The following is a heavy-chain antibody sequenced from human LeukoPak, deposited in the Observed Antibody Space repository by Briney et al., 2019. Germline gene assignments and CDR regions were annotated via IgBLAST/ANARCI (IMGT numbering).Heavy chain of an antibody. Sequence: SETLSLTCTVSGGSISSSSSYWGWIRQPPGKGLEWIGSIYYSGSTYYNPSLKSRVTISVDTSKNQFSLKLSSVTAADTAVYYCARDEKAGTDYWGQGTLVTVSS. CDR2: IYYSGST. CDR3: ARDEKAGTDY. J-gene: IGHJ4*02. D-gene: IGHD6-19*01. V-gene: IGHV4-39*07. CDR1: GGSISSSSSY.